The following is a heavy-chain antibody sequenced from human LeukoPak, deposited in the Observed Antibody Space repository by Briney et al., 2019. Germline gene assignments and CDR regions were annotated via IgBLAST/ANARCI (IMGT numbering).Heavy chain of an antibody. D-gene: IGHD6-19*01. Sequence: GESLKISCKGSGYSFNSYWIGWVRQMPGKGLEWMGIIYPGDSDTRYSPSFQGQVTISADKSISTAYLQWSSLRASDTAMYYCARRITVSAKRYLDLWGQGTLVTVSS. CDR3: ARRITVSAKRYLDL. V-gene: IGHV5-51*01. CDR1: GYSFNSYW. J-gene: IGHJ4*02. CDR2: IYPGDSDT.